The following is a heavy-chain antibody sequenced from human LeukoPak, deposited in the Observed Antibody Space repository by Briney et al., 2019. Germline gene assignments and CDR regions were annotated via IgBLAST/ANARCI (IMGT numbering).Heavy chain of an antibody. Sequence: GGSLRLSCAASGVTFSSYGMHWVRQAPGKGPEWVAVISYDGTNKYHADSVKGRFTISRDNSKNTLFLRMNSLRAEDTAVYYCAKDVLTGSGHFFDFWGQGTLVTVSS. J-gene: IGHJ4*02. D-gene: IGHD3-9*01. CDR3: AKDVLTGSGHFFDF. CDR2: ISYDGTNK. CDR1: GVTFSSYG. V-gene: IGHV3-30*18.